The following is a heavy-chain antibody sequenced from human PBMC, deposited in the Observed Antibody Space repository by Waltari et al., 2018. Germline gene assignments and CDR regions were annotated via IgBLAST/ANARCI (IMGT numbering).Heavy chain of an antibody. CDR3: ASGVSLYCSGGSCYFDY. CDR2: ISPIYGTA. D-gene: IGHD2-15*01. CDR1: GCTFISYA. J-gene: IGHJ4*02. V-gene: IGHV1-69*01. Sequence: QVQLVQSGAAVKKPGSSVKFSCKASGCTFISYAPSLVRQAPGQGLEWMGGISPIYGTANYGQKYQGRVKITADESTSTAYMELSSMRSEDTAAYYCASGVSLYCSGGSCYFDYWGQGTLVTVSS.